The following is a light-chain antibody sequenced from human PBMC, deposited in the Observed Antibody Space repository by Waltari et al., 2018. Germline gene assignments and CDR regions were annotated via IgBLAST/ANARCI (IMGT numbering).Light chain of an antibody. CDR1: SSDVGGYNY. V-gene: IGLV2-8*01. CDR3: SSYAGSNTYVL. Sequence: QSALTQPPSASGSPGQSVTISCTGTSSDVGGYNYVSWYQPHPGKVPKLVIFEVSKRPSGVPDRFSGSRSGNTASLTVSGLQAEDEADYYCSSYAGSNTYVLFGGGTKLTVL. CDR2: EVS. J-gene: IGLJ2*01.